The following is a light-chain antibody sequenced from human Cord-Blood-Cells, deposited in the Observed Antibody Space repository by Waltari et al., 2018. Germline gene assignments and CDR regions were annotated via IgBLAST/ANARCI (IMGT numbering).Light chain of an antibody. Sequence: SYELTQPPSVSVSPGQTASITCSGDKVGDKYACWYQQKPGQSPVLVIYQDSKRPSGIPERFSGSNSGNTATLTISGTQAMDEADYYCQAWDSSTVWVFGGGTKLTVL. V-gene: IGLV3-1*01. CDR2: QDS. CDR3: QAWDSSTVWV. J-gene: IGLJ3*02. CDR1: KVGDKY.